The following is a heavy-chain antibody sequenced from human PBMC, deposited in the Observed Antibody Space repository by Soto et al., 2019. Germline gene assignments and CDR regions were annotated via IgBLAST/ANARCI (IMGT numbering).Heavy chain of an antibody. D-gene: IGHD3-10*01. CDR1: GFTFSSYW. CDR3: ARTVVTDSLWLGYYYYGMDV. V-gene: IGHV3-7*05. CDR2: IKQDGSEK. Sequence: GGSLRLSCAASGFTFSSYWMSWVRQAPGKGLEWVANIKQDGSEKYYVDSVKGRFTISRDNAKNSLYLQMNSLRAEDTAVYYCARTVVTDSLWLGYYYYGMDVWGQGTTVTVSS. J-gene: IGHJ6*02.